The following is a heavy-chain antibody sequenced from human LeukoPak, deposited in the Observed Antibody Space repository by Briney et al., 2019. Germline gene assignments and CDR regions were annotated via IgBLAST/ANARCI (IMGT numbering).Heavy chain of an antibody. Sequence: SETLSLTCTVSGGSISSSSYYWGWLRQPPGKGLEWIGIIYYSGSTYYNPSLKSRVTISVDTSKNQFSLKLSSVTAADTAVYYCAAMVRGLYYYYYGMDVWGQGTTVTVSS. CDR2: IYYSGST. CDR1: GGSISSSSYY. J-gene: IGHJ6*02. D-gene: IGHD3-10*01. CDR3: AAMVRGLYYYYYGMDV. V-gene: IGHV4-39*07.